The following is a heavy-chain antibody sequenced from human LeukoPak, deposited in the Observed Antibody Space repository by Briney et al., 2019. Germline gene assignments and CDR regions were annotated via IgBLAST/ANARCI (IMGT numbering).Heavy chain of an antibody. Sequence: SETLSLTCAVSGYSISSGHYWGWIRQPPGKGLEWIGSIYHSGSTYYNPSLKSRVTISVDTSKNQFSLKLRSVTAADTAVYYSARHPDGYSSSWYSSPWGRGTLVTVSS. V-gene: IGHV4-38-2*01. CDR1: GYSISSGHY. CDR3: ARHPDGYSSSWYSSP. J-gene: IGHJ5*02. CDR2: IYHSGST. D-gene: IGHD6-13*01.